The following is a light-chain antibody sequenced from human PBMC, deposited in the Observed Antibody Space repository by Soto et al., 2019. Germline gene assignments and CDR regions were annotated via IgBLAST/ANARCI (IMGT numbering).Light chain of an antibody. J-gene: IGLJ2*01. Sequence: QSVLTQPPSVSGAPGQRVTISCTGSSSNIGAGYDVHWYQQLPGTAPKLLIYGDTNRPSGVPDRFSGSKSGTSASLAITGLQAEDEADYYCQSYDSALSVYVVFGGGTKFTVL. CDR1: SSNIGAGYD. CDR3: QSYDSALSVYVV. V-gene: IGLV1-40*01. CDR2: GDT.